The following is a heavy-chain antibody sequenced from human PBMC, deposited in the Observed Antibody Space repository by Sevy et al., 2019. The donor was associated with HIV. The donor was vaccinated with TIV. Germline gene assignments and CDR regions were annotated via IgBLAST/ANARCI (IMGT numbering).Heavy chain of an antibody. Sequence: GGSLRLSCAASGFTFSSYGMHWVRQAPGKGLEWVAVIWYDGSSKYSADSVKGRFTVSRDNSKNTLYLQMNSLRAEDTAVYYCARDKLLPFTVTMVRGALSYYFDSWGQGTLVTVSS. CDR2: IWYDGSSK. CDR1: GFTFSSYG. D-gene: IGHD3-10*01. V-gene: IGHV3-33*01. CDR3: ARDKLLPFTVTMVRGALSYYFDS. J-gene: IGHJ4*02.